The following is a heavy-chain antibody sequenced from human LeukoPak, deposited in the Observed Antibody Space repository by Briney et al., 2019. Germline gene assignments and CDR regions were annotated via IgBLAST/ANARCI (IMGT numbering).Heavy chain of an antibody. Sequence: VESLKISCKGSGYSFTSYWIGWVRPRPGEGLEWMGIIYPCDSDNRYSASVQGQVTISADKSISTAYLQWSSLKASDTAMYYCATYSSGPRNYYFDYWGQGTLVTVSS. CDR3: ATYSSGPRNYYFDY. J-gene: IGHJ4*02. CDR1: GYSFTSYW. D-gene: IGHD6-19*01. V-gene: IGHV5-51*01. CDR2: IYPCDSDN.